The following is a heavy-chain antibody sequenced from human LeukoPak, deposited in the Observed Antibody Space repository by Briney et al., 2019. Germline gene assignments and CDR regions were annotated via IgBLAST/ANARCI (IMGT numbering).Heavy chain of an antibody. D-gene: IGHD3-3*01. V-gene: IGHV3-30-3*01. Sequence: GRSLRPSCAASGFTFSEYAMHWVRQAPGKGLEWVAVISYDGRQKYYGDSVKGRFTISRDNPKNTLYLQMNSLRDDDTAVYYCARVFLERLTSGYFDNWGQGTLVTVSP. J-gene: IGHJ4*02. CDR1: GFTFSEYA. CDR3: ARVFLERLTSGYFDN. CDR2: ISYDGRQK.